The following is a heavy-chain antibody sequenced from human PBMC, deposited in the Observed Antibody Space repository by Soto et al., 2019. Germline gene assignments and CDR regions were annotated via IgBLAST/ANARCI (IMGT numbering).Heavy chain of an antibody. V-gene: IGHV3-73*02. CDR2: IRSKANSYAT. CDR1: GFTFSGSA. CDR3: TRHPGDGGNSAY. Sequence: EVQLVESGGGLVQPGGSLKLSCAASGFTFSGSAMHWVRQASGKGLEWVGRIRSKANSYATAYAASVKGRFTISRDDSKNTAYLQMDSLKTEDTAVYYCTRHPGDGGNSAYWGQGTLVTVSS. D-gene: IGHD2-21*01. J-gene: IGHJ4*02.